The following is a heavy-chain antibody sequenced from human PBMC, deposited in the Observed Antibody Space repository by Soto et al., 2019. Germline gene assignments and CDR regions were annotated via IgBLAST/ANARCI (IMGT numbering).Heavy chain of an antibody. Sequence: EVQLVESGGGLVQPAGSLRLSCAASGFTFDCYWMHWVRQAPGKGLVWVSSISTDGSRTTYADSVKGRFTISRDNAKNTLYLQVNSLRAEDTAVYYCARDRAAAGTLTIDHWGQGTLVTASS. D-gene: IGHD6-13*01. V-gene: IGHV3-74*01. CDR2: ISTDGSRT. CDR3: ARDRAAAGTLTIDH. J-gene: IGHJ4*02. CDR1: GFTFDCYW.